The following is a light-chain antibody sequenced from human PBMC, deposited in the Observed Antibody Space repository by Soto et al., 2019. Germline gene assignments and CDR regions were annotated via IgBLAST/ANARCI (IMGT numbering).Light chain of an antibody. Sequence: IQLSQSPPSLSSSVGDRCTITFQASQNINHYLNWYQQKPGRSPKLLIYDESNLEAGVPSRFSGSGSGTDLTFTISRLQPEDIATYYCPQYENLPTFGQGTRLEIK. CDR2: DES. CDR3: PQYENLPT. J-gene: IGKJ5*01. CDR1: QNINHY. V-gene: IGKV1-33*01.